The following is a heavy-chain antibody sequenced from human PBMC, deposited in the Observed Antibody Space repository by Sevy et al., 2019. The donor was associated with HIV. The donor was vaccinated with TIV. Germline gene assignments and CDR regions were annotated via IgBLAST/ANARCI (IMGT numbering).Heavy chain of an antibody. J-gene: IGHJ1*01. CDR1: GYTFTSYG. CDR3: ARAPSGSQGPGQYFHH. Sequence: ASVKVSCKTFGYTFTSYGISWVRQAPGQGLEWMGWISTYNGDTNSAQKLQGRVTMTTDTSTSTAYMELRSLRSADTAAYYCARAPSGSQGPGQYFHHWGQGTLVTVSS. CDR2: ISTYNGDT. V-gene: IGHV1-18*01. D-gene: IGHD1-26*01.